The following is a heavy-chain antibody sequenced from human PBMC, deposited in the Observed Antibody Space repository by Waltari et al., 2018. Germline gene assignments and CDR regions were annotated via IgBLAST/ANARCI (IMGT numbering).Heavy chain of an antibody. D-gene: IGHD2-15*01. Sequence: QVQLVQSGAEVKKPGASVTVSCKASGYTFPSYDINWVRQATGQRLEWMGWMNPNSGNTGYAQKFQGRVTITRNTSISTAYMELSSLRSEDTAVYYCARGGWRYCSGGSCYYFDYWGQGTLVTVSS. CDR1: GYTFPSYD. V-gene: IGHV1-8*03. J-gene: IGHJ4*02. CDR3: ARGGWRYCSGGSCYYFDY. CDR2: MNPNSGNT.